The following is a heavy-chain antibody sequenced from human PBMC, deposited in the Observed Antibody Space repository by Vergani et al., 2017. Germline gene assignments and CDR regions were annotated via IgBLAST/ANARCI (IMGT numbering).Heavy chain of an antibody. Sequence: EVQLVESGGGLVQPGGSLRLSCAASGFTFSSYEMNWVRQAPGEGLEWVSYISSSGSTIYYADSVKGRFTISRDNAKNSLYLQMNSLRAEDTAVYYCARGYDYGDYGGFDYWGQGTLVTVSS. V-gene: IGHV3-48*03. D-gene: IGHD4-17*01. CDR1: GFTFSSYE. CDR2: ISSSGSTI. CDR3: ARGYDYGDYGGFDY. J-gene: IGHJ4*02.